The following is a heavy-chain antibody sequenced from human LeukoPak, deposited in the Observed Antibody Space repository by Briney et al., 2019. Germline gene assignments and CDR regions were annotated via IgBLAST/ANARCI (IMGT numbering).Heavy chain of an antibody. J-gene: IGHJ6*02. CDR3: ARQFSSRDSFDYYYYVMDV. V-gene: IGHV4-39*01. D-gene: IGHD6-13*01. CDR1: GGSISSGRYY. CDR2: VYYSGST. Sequence: SETLSLTCTVSGGSISSGRYYWGWIRQSPERGLEWIGSVYYSGSTYYSPSLKSRITVSVDTSKNQFSLKRSSVSAADTARYYCARQFSSRDSFDYYYYVMDVWGQGTTVIVSS.